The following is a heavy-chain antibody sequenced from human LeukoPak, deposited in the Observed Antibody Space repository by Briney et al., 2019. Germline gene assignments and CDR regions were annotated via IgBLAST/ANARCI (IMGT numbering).Heavy chain of an antibody. Sequence: GGSPRLSCAASGFTFSDYYMSWIRQAPGKGLEWVSYISSSGSTIYYADSVKGRFTISRDNAKNSLYLQMNSLRAEDTAVYYCAKAGSIQLWSPYNWFDPWGQGTLVTVSS. V-gene: IGHV3-11*01. CDR2: ISSSGSTI. CDR1: GFTFSDYY. D-gene: IGHD5-18*01. J-gene: IGHJ5*02. CDR3: AKAGSIQLWSPYNWFDP.